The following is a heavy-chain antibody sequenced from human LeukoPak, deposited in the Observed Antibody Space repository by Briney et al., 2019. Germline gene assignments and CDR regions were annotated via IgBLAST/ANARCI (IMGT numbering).Heavy chain of an antibody. CDR1: GGSVSSGSCY. Sequence: SETLSLTCTVSGGSVSSGSCYWSWIRQPPGKGLEWIGYISYRGSANYNPSLKSRVTISVDTSKNQFSLKLSSVTAADTAVYYCAREYSSGPIDYWGQGTLVTVSS. V-gene: IGHV4-61*01. J-gene: IGHJ4*02. D-gene: IGHD6-19*01. CDR3: AREYSSGPIDY. CDR2: ISYRGSA.